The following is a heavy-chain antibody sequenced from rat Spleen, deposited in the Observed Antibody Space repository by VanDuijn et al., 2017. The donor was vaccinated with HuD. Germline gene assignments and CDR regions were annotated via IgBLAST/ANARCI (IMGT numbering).Heavy chain of an antibody. CDR3: ARAGYLRDWYFDF. CDR2: INYEGTNT. J-gene: IGHJ1*01. Sequence: EVQLVESGGGLVQPGRSLKLSCVASGFTLSDYGMGWVRQAPTKGLEWVASINYEGTNTYYGDSVKGRFTISRDNAKSSLYLQMDSLRSEDTATYYCARAGYLRDWYFDFWGPGTMVTVSS. V-gene: IGHV5-29*01. D-gene: IGHD2-2*01. CDR1: GFTLSDYG.